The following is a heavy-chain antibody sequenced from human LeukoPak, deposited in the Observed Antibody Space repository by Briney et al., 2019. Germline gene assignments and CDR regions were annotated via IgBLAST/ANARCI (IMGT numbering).Heavy chain of an antibody. CDR1: GLTVSGNY. D-gene: IGHD6-13*01. Sequence: GGSLRLSCVASGLTVSGNYLSWVRQAPGKGLEWVSAIYSGGSTYYADSAKGRFTISRDNSKNTLYLEMNSLRAEDTAVYYCARYEGYISSWYRFLDNWGQGTLVTVSS. CDR2: IYSGGST. V-gene: IGHV3-53*01. J-gene: IGHJ4*02. CDR3: ARYEGYISSWYRFLDN.